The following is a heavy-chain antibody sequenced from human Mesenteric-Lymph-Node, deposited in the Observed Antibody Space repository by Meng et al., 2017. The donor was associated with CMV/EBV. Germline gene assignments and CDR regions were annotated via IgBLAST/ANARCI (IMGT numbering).Heavy chain of an antibody. J-gene: IGHJ4*02. CDR1: FTSYG. CDR3: ARGDLRYCSSTSCYGSLDY. V-gene: IGHV1-18*01. Sequence: FTSYGISGVRQAPGQGLEWMGWISAYNGNTNYAQKLQGRVTMTTDTSTSTAYMELRSLRSDDTAVYYCARGDLRYCSSTSCYGSLDYWGQGTLVTVSS. CDR2: ISAYNGNT. D-gene: IGHD2-2*01.